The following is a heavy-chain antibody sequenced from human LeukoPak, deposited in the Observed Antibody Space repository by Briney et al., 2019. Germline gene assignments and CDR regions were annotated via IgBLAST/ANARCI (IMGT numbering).Heavy chain of an antibody. CDR3: ARGPGSGLGMTRYFDY. CDR2: ISGSGSNI. D-gene: IGHD7-27*01. CDR1: GFTFSSYE. V-gene: IGHV3-48*03. Sequence: GGSLRLSCAASGFTFSSYEMNWVRQAPGKGLEWVSYISGSGSNIYYADSVKGRFTISRDNAMNSLYLQMSSLRVEDTAVYYCARGPGSGLGMTRYFDYWGQGTLVTVSS. J-gene: IGHJ4*02.